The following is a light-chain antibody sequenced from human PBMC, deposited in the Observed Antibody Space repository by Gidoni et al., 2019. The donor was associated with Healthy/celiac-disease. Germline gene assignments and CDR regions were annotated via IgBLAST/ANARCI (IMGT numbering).Light chain of an antibody. J-gene: IGKJ2*01. V-gene: IGKV2-28*01. CDR1: QSLLHSDGYTY. CDR2: LGS. Sequence: DSVMTQSPLSLPVTPGEPASISCRSSQSLLHSDGYTYLDWYLQKPGQSPQLLIYLGSTRASGVPDRFSGSGSGTDFTLEISRVEAEDIGVYYCMQPLQTPYTFGQGTKLEIK. CDR3: MQPLQTPYT.